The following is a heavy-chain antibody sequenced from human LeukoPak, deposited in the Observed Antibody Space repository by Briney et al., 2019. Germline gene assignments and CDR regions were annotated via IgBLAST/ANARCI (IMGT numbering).Heavy chain of an antibody. CDR2: IIPVYGTA. CDR1: EGMNSYS. J-gene: IGHJ5*02. CDR3: ARNRSHYFGLTRLDP. D-gene: IGHD3-10*01. V-gene: IGHV1-69*06. Sequence: SVKVSCTSSEGMNSYSSHWVRRAPGQGLEWMGRIIPVYGTADYAQKFQGRVTMTADRWTNTVYMEVTRLPSEDTALYFCARNRSHYFGLTRLDPWGQGTQVSVSS.